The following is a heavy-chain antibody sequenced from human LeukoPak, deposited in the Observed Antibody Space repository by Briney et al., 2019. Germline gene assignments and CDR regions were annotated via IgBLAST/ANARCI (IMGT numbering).Heavy chain of an antibody. CDR1: GGSISRYH. D-gene: IGHD6-19*01. CDR3: ARQPAPYSSGWYDGFDI. J-gene: IGHJ3*02. V-gene: IGHV4-4*07. CDR2: IYTSGST. Sequence: SETLSLTCTVSGGSISRYHWSWIRQPAGKGLEWIGRIYTSGSTNYNPSLKSRVTMSVDTSKNQFSLKLSSVTAADTAVYYCARQPAPYSSGWYDGFDIWGQGTMVTVS.